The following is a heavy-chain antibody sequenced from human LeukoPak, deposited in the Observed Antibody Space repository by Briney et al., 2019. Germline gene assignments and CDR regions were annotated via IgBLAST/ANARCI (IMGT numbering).Heavy chain of an antibody. V-gene: IGHV3-33*01. CDR3: ARVAQGSYRYPLDY. CDR2: IWYDGSNK. J-gene: IGHJ4*02. Sequence: GGSLRLSCAASGFTFSSYGMHWVRQAPGKGLEWVAVIWYDGSNKYYADSVKGRFTISRDNSKNTLYLQMNSLRAEDTAVYCCARVAQGSYRYPLDYWGQGTLVTVSS. D-gene: IGHD3-16*02. CDR1: GFTFSSYG.